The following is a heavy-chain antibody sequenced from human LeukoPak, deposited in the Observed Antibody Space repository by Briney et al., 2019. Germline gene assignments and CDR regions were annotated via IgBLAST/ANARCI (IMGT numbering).Heavy chain of an antibody. J-gene: IGHJ5*02. D-gene: IGHD3-22*01. CDR1: GGTFSSYT. CDR3: ASWRSYYDSSGFNWFDP. V-gene: IGHV1-69*02. Sequence: PRASVKVSCKASGGTFSSYTISWVRQAPGQGLEWMGRIIPILGIANYAQKSQGRVTITADKSTSTAYMELSSLRSEDTAVYYCASWRSYYDSSGFNWFDPWGQGTLVTVSS. CDR2: IIPILGIA.